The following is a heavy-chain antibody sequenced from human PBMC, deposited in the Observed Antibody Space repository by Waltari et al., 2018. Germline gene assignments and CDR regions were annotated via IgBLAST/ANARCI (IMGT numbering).Heavy chain of an antibody. Sequence: QVQLVQSGAEVKKPGSSVKVSCKASGGTFSSYAISWVRQAPGQGLEWMGGLTPIFGEANYDQKFQGRVTITADESTSTAYMELSSLRSEDTAVYYCARGGSSSWYEYYFDYWGQGTLVTVSS. CDR1: GGTFSSYA. CDR2: LTPIFGEA. D-gene: IGHD6-13*01. V-gene: IGHV1-69*12. CDR3: ARGGSSSWYEYYFDY. J-gene: IGHJ4*02.